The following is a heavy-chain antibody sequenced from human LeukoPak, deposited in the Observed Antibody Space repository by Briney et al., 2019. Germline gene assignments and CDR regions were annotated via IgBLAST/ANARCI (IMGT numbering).Heavy chain of an antibody. J-gene: IGHJ6*02. CDR1: GFTFSSYW. Sequence: PGGSLRLSCTASGFTFSSYWMSWVRQAPGKGLEWVANINQNGNETNSVDSVKGRFTISRDNSKNSLYLQMNSLRAEDTAVYYCARSGWFGELFRGSMDVWGQGTTVTVSS. D-gene: IGHD3-10*01. CDR2: INQNGNET. V-gene: IGHV3-7*01. CDR3: ARSGWFGELFRGSMDV.